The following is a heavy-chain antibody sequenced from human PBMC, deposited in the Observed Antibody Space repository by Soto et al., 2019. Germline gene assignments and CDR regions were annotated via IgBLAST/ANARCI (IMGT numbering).Heavy chain of an antibody. CDR1: GYTSTGYV. Sequence: QVQLVQFGAEVKKPGASVKISCEASGYTSTGYVMHWVRQAPGQRPEWMGWISTGTGNTRSSQRFQGRVTFTGDASASTFYMGLSSLTFEDTAVYYCAREGINAGIRPWGDAFDIWGQGTMVTVSS. D-gene: IGHD3-10*01. CDR2: ISTGTGNT. V-gene: IGHV1-3*04. CDR3: AREGINAGIRPWGDAFDI. J-gene: IGHJ3*02.